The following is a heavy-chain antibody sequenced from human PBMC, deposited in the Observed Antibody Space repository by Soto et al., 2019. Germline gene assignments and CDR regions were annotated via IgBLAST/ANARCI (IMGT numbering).Heavy chain of an antibody. CDR2: ISSSSSYI. CDR1: GFTFSSYS. D-gene: IGHD2-2*01. Sequence: GGSLRLSCAASGFTFSSYSMNWVRQAPGKGLEWVSSISSSSSYIYYADSVKGRFTISRDNAKNSLYLQMNSLRAEDTAVYYCARDERPSPMPMDVWGQGTTVTVSS. CDR3: ARDERPSPMPMDV. V-gene: IGHV3-21*01. J-gene: IGHJ6*02.